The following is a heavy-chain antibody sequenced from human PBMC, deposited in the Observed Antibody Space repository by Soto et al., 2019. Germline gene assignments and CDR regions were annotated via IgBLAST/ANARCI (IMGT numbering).Heavy chain of an antibody. CDR3: ARAGGGRGRRFDY. CDR2: INPSGGST. J-gene: IGHJ4*02. CDR1: GYSFTSYY. V-gene: IGHV1-46*01. Sequence: QVQLVQSGAEVTKPGASVTVSCKASGYSFTSYYIQWVRQAPGQGLEWMGIINPSGGSTTSAQKFQGRVTVTRDTSTSTVYMELSGLPSEDTAVYYCARAGGGRGRRFDYWGQGTLVTVSS. D-gene: IGHD3-16*01.